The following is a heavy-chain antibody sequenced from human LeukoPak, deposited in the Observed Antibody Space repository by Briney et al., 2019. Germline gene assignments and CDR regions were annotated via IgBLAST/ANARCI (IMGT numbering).Heavy chain of an antibody. J-gene: IGHJ4*02. V-gene: IGHV3-33*01. CDR2: IWYDGSNK. Sequence: GGSLRLSCAASGFTFSSYGMHWARQAPGKGLEWVAVIWYDGSNKYYADSVKGRFTISRDNSKNTLYLQMNSLRAEDTAVYYCARDLGDIVVVPAAMPFDYWGQGTLVTVSS. CDR3: ARDLGDIVVVPAAMPFDY. D-gene: IGHD2-2*01. CDR1: GFTFSSYG.